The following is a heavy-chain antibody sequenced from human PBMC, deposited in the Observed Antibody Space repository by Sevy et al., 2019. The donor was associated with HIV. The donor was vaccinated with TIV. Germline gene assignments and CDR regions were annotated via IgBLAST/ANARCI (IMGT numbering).Heavy chain of an antibody. CDR1: GFTFSNAW. CDR3: TTEDAYCGGDCYSFAFDI. Sequence: GGSPRLSCAASGFTFSNAWMSWVRQAPGKGLEWVGRIKSKTDGGTTDYAAPVKGRFTISRDDSKNTLYLQMNSLKTEDTAVYYCTTEDAYCGGDCYSFAFDIWGQGTMVTVSS. V-gene: IGHV3-15*01. J-gene: IGHJ3*02. CDR2: IKSKTDGGTT. D-gene: IGHD2-21*02.